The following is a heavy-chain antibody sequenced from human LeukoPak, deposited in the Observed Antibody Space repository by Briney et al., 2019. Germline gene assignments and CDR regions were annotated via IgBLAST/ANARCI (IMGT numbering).Heavy chain of an antibody. Sequence: GGSLRLSCEASGFTFSSYSMNWVRQAPGKGLEWVVFIRYDGSNKYYADSVKGRFTISRDNSKNTLYLQMNSLRAEDTAVYYCAKEEYYDFWSGSGPFDYWGQGTLVTVSS. CDR2: IRYDGSNK. D-gene: IGHD3-3*01. CDR3: AKEEYYDFWSGSGPFDY. J-gene: IGHJ4*02. CDR1: GFTFSSYS. V-gene: IGHV3-30*02.